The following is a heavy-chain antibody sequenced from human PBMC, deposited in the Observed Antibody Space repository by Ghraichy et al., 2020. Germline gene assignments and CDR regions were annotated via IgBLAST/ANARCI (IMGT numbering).Heavy chain of an antibody. V-gene: IGHV4-39*07. CDR3: ARVVGLTYYYGSGTHFDY. CDR2: IYYSGST. Sequence: SETLSLTCTVSGGSISSSSYYWGWIRQPPGKGLEWIGSIYYSGSTYYNPSLKSRVTISVDTSKNQFSLKLSSVTAADTAVYYSARVVGLTYYYGSGTHFDYWGQGTLVTVSS. CDR1: GGSISSSSYY. D-gene: IGHD3-10*01. J-gene: IGHJ4*02.